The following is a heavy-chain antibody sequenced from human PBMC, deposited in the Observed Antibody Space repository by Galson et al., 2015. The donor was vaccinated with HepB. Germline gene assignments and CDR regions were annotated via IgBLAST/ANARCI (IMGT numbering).Heavy chain of an antibody. CDR3: ARDDRFGVYYYYYGMDV. D-gene: IGHD3-10*01. V-gene: IGHV3-48*03. CDR2: ISSSGSTI. CDR1: GFTFSSYE. J-gene: IGHJ6*02. Sequence: SLRLSCAASGFTFSSYEMNWVRQAPGKGLEWVSYISSSGSTIYYADSVKGRFTISRDNAKNSLYLQMNSLRAEDTAVYYCARDDRFGVYYYYYGMDVWGQGTTVTVSS.